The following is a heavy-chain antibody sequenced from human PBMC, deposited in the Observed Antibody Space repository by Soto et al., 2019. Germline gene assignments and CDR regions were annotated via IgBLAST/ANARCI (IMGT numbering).Heavy chain of an antibody. D-gene: IGHD6-19*01. CDR3: ARSVAGTTDAFDI. J-gene: IGHJ3*02. V-gene: IGHV3-33*01. Sequence: GGSLRLSCAASGFTFSSYGMHWVRQAPGKGLEWVAVIWCDGSNKYYADSVKGRFTISRDNSKNTLYLQMNSLRAEDTAVYYCARSVAGTTDAFDIWGQGTMVTVSS. CDR2: IWCDGSNK. CDR1: GFTFSSYG.